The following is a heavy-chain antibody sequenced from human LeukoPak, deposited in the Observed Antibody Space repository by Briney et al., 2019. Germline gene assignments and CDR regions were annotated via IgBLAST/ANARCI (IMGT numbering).Heavy chain of an antibody. CDR1: GFTFSSYS. J-gene: IGHJ4*02. CDR2: ISSSSSYI. V-gene: IGHV3-21*01. D-gene: IGHD2-2*01. CDR3: ARGPPRYCSSTSCYIFDY. Sequence: PGGSLRLSCAASGFTFSSYSMNWVRQAPGKGLEWVSSISSSSSYIYYGDSVKGRFTISRDNAKNSLYLQMNSLRAEDTAVYYCARGPPRYCSSTSCYIFDYWGQGTLVTVSS.